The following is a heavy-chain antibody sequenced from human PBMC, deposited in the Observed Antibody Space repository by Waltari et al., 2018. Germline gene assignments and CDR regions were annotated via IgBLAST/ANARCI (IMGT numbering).Heavy chain of an antibody. CDR1: GGTFSSYT. CDR2: ISGSGGST. J-gene: IGHJ4*02. CDR3: AKDLLLENVPVDY. D-gene: IGHD1-1*01. V-gene: IGHV3-23*04. Sequence: VQLVQSGAEVKKPGSSVKVSCKASGGTFSSYTISCVRQAPGQGLEWVSAISGSGGSTYYADSVKGRFTISRDNSKNTLYLQMNSLRAEDTAVYYCAKDLLLENVPVDYWGQGTLVTVSS.